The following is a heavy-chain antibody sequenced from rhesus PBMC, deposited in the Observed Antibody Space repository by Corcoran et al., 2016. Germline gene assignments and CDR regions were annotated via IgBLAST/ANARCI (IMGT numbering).Heavy chain of an antibody. J-gene: IGHJ4*01. CDR1: GGSRSSIY. V-gene: IGHV4-173*01. D-gene: IGHD1-1*01. Sequence: QLQLQESGLGLVKPSETLPLTCAVSGGSRSSIYWTGVRQRPGKGLGWIGRISGSGGSTDYNPSLKSRVTISTDTSKNQFSLKLSSVTAADTAVYYCARVSAHAFDYWGQGVLVTVSS. CDR3: ARVSAHAFDY. CDR2: ISGSGGST.